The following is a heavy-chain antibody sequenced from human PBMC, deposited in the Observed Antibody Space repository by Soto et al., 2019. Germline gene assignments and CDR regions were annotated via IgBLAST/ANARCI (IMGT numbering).Heavy chain of an antibody. V-gene: IGHV1-46*01. Sequence: XSVKVSFKTSVYSFTSYFIHWVRQAPGQGLEWMGIINPSGGSTNYAQKLQGRVSMTRDRSTSTVHMELSSLRSDDTAMYYCAREYGNYDSSGYYAYWGQGTLVTVSS. CDR1: VYSFTSYF. J-gene: IGHJ4*02. CDR2: INPSGGST. CDR3: AREYGNYDSSGYYAY. D-gene: IGHD3-22*01.